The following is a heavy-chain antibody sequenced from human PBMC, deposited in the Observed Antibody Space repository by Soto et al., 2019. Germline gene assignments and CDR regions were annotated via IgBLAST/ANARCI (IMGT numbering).Heavy chain of an antibody. V-gene: IGHV4-59*01. CDR3: ARARSYDYYYYDCVDG. CDR1: GGSISSYY. Sequence: QVQLQESGPGLVKPSETLSLTCTVSGGSISSYYWSWIRQPPGKGLEWIGYIYYSGSTNYNPSLKRRVTISVDTSNNQFSLKLSSVTAADTAVYYCARARSYDYYYYDCVDGWGKGTTVTVSS. CDR2: IYYSGST. D-gene: IGHD3-10*01. J-gene: IGHJ6*03.